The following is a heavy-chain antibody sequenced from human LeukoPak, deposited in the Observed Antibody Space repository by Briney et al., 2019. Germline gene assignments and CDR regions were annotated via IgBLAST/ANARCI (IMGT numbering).Heavy chain of an antibody. CDR3: ARLRNRYSSGLNPYYYYYMDV. CDR1: GFTFSSYS. CDR2: ISSSSSYI. V-gene: IGHV3-21*01. D-gene: IGHD5-18*01. J-gene: IGHJ6*03. Sequence: PGGSLRLSCAASGFTFSSYSMNWVRQAPGKGLEWVSSISSSSSYIYYADSVKGRFTISRDNAKNSLYLQMNSLTAEDTAVYYCARLRNRYSSGLNPYYYYYMDVWGKGTTVTVSS.